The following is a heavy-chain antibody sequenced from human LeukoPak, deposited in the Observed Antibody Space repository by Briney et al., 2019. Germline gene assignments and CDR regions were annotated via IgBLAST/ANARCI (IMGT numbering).Heavy chain of an antibody. J-gene: IGHJ2*01. CDR1: GFTVSSNC. Sequence: PGRSLRLSCAASGFTVSSNCMSWVRQAPGKGLEWVSLVYSGGSIYYADSVKGRFTISRDNSKNMVYFQMSSLRAEDTAVYYCARAFYGDYRGPWYFDLWAVAPWSLSPQ. V-gene: IGHV3-53*01. D-gene: IGHD4-17*01. CDR2: VYSGGSI. CDR3: ARAFYGDYRGPWYFDL.